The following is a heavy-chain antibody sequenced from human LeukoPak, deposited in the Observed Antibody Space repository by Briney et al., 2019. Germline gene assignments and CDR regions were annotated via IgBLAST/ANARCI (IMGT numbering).Heavy chain of an antibody. D-gene: IGHD2-15*01. CDR1: DDSISTYY. J-gene: IGHJ4*02. Sequence: PSETLSLTCSVSDDSISTYYWSWIRQPPGTGPEWIGFISYSGSTNYNPSLKSRVTISIDTSKNQFSLRLSSVTAADTAVYYCARRGSGHFRFWGQGTLVTVSS. V-gene: IGHV4-59*01. CDR2: ISYSGST. CDR3: ARRGSGHFRF.